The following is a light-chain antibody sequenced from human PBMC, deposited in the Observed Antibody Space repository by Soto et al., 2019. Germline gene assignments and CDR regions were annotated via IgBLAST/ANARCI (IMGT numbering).Light chain of an antibody. CDR1: QSVSSSR. V-gene: IGKV3-20*01. CDR2: DTS. CDR3: QQYGNSPIT. J-gene: IGKJ5*01. Sequence: ETVLTQSPGTLSLSPGERATLSCRASQSVSSSRLGWYQQKPGQAPCLLIYDTSARVTGIPDRFRGSGSGTDFTLTISRLEPEDFAVYYCQQYGNSPITFGQGTRLEIK.